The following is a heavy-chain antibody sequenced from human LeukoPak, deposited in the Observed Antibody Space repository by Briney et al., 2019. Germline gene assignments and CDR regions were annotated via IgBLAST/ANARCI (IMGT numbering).Heavy chain of an antibody. Sequence: GGSLRLSCAASGFSLSDYGLHWVRQGPGKGLEWLAVINYDGSNRFYADSVKGRFTISKDSSENTLHLQMNSLRADDTAMYYCARWGGTRQFYFDYWGQGILATVSS. J-gene: IGHJ4*02. CDR2: INYDGSNR. V-gene: IGHV3-33*01. CDR1: GFSLSDYG. D-gene: IGHD3-16*01. CDR3: ARWGGTRQFYFDY.